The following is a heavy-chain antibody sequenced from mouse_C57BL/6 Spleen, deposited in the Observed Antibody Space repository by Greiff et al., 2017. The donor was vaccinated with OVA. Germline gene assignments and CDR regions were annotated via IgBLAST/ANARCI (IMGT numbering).Heavy chain of an antibody. J-gene: IGHJ4*01. V-gene: IGHV1-64*01. Sequence: QVQLQQPGAELVKPGASVKLSCKASGYTFTSYWMHWVKQRPGQGLEWIGMIHPYSGSTNYNEKFKSKATLTVDKSSSTAYMQLSSLTSEDSAVYYCARRGICYGNYGHYYAMEYWGQGTSVTVSS. CDR2: IHPYSGST. CDR3: ARRGICYGNYGHYYAMEY. CDR1: GYTFTSYW. D-gene: IGHD2-1*01.